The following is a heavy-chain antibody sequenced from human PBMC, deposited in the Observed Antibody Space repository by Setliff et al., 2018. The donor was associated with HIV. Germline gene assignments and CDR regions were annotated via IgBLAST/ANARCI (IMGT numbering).Heavy chain of an antibody. CDR2: LDPSASSP. V-gene: IGHV5-10-1*01. J-gene: IGHJ4*02. CDR3: ASHDYYDSSVYYYRFDY. Sequence: SFPFSGYLFTSYCLTWLLPLPGNVLEWMGRLDPSASSPPYNPSFQGHVTISADKSISTAYLQWSSREDEDTAMYYCASHDYYDSSVYYYRFDYWGQGTLVTVSS. D-gene: IGHD3-22*01. CDR1: GYLFTSYC.